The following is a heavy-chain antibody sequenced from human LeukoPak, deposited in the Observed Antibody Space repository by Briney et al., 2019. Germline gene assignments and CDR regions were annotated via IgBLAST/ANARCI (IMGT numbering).Heavy chain of an antibody. CDR1: GGSISSGSYY. J-gene: IGHJ5*02. V-gene: IGHV4-61*02. D-gene: IGHD2-2*01. CDR2: IYTSGST. Sequence: PSVTLSLTCTVSGGSISSGSYYWSWIRQPAGKGLEWIGRIYTSGSTNYNPSLKSRVTISVDTSKYQFSLKLSSVTAADTAVYYCAREYIVVVPAASLVSPWFDPSGQGTLVTASS. CDR3: AREYIVVVPAASLVSPWFDP.